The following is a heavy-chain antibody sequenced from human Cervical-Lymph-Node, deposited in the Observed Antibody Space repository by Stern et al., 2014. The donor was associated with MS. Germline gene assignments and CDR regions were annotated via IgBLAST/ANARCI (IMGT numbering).Heavy chain of an antibody. CDR2: IYHSGAS. CDR1: GGSVSSTNW. V-gene: IGHV4-4*02. CDR3: ARERQQYCNSEGCSYWYFDL. D-gene: IGHD2/OR15-2a*01. J-gene: IGHJ2*01. Sequence: QVQLVESGPGLVKPSGTLSLTCAVSGGSVSSTNWWSWVRQSPGKGLEWIGNIYHSGASNYRPSLGSRVSISLDNSKNHLSLHLTSVTAADTAVYYCARERQQYCNSEGCSYWYFDLWGRGTLVTVSS.